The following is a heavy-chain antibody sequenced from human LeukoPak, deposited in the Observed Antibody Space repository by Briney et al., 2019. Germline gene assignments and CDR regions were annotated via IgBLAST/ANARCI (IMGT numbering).Heavy chain of an antibody. J-gene: IGHJ4*02. CDR3: ARVDGDNYYDSSGYIDY. Sequence: SETLSLTCTVSGGSISGDYWSWIRQPPGKGLEWVGYIYYTGSTNYNPSLKSRVTISVDTSKNQFSLKLSSVTAADTAVYYCARVDGDNYYDSSGYIDYWGQGTLVTVSS. D-gene: IGHD3-22*01. CDR2: IYYTGST. CDR1: GGSISGDY. V-gene: IGHV4-59*12.